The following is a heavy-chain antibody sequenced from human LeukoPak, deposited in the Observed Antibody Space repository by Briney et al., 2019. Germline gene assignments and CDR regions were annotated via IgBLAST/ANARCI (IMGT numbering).Heavy chain of an antibody. CDR2: VYSSGST. CDR3: ARVGSGYDFFDY. J-gene: IGHJ4*02. D-gene: IGHD3/OR15-3a*01. CDR1: GGAISGYY. V-gene: IGHV4-4*07. Sequence: SDTLSLTCTVSGGAISGYYWSWIRQPAGKGLEWLGRVYSSGSTKYNPSLESRVTMSVDTSKNQFSLKLNFVAAADTAVYYCARVGSGYDFFDYWGQGTLVTVSS.